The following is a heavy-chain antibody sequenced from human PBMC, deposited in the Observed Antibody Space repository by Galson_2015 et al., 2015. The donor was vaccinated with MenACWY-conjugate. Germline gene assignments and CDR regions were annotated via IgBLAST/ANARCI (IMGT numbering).Heavy chain of an antibody. CDR3: AREEGGTTSRPFDY. J-gene: IGHJ4*02. Sequence: CAISGDSVSSNSGVWNWIRQSPSRGLEWLGRTYYRSKWYNDYAVSVKSRIIINPDTSKNQFSLRLKYVTPEDTAVYYCAREEGGTTSRPFDYWGQGTLVTVSS. V-gene: IGHV6-1*01. CDR2: TYYRSKWYN. D-gene: IGHD1-7*01. CDR1: GDSVSSNSGV.